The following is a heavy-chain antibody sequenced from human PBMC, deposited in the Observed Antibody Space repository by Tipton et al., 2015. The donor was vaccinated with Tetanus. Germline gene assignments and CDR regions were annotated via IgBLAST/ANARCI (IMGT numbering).Heavy chain of an antibody. CDR1: GGSITKDY. Sequence: TLSLTCNVSGGSITKDYWSWIRQSPGKTLEWIGYISHSGSPNYNPSLKSRATVSVDTSKNQFSLDLTSVTAADTGVYYCAGSQWLDGFIFDYWGQGAQVTVSS. V-gene: IGHV4-59*01. D-gene: IGHD6-19*01. CDR3: AGSQWLDGFIFDY. J-gene: IGHJ4*02. CDR2: ISHSGSP.